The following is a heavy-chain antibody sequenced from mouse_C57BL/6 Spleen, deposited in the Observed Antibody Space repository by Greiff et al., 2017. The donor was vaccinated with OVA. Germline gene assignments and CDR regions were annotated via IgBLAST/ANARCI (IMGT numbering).Heavy chain of an antibody. CDR3: ARGATTVDY. J-gene: IGHJ2*01. CDR2: IYPSDSET. V-gene: IGHV1-61*01. Sequence: QVQLQQPGAELVRPGSSVKLSCKASGYTFTSYWMDWVKQRPGQGLEWIGNIYPSDSETHYNQKFKDKGTLTVDKSSSTAYMQLSSLTSEDSAVYYCARGATTVDYWGQGTTLTVSS. CDR1: GYTFTSYW. D-gene: IGHD1-1*01.